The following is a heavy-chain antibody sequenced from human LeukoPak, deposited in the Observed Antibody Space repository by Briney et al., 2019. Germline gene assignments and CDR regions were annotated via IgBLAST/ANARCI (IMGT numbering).Heavy chain of an antibody. J-gene: IGHJ5*02. V-gene: IGHV4-34*01. Sequence: SETLSLTCAVYGGSFSGYYWSWIRQPPGKGLEWIGEINHSGSTNYNPSLKSRVTISVDTSKNQFSLKLSSVTAADTAVYYCAGGGVRVVVVAAKSAAFDPWGQGTLVTVSS. CDR3: AGGGVRVVVVAAKSAAFDP. CDR1: GGSFSGYY. D-gene: IGHD2-15*01. CDR2: INHSGST.